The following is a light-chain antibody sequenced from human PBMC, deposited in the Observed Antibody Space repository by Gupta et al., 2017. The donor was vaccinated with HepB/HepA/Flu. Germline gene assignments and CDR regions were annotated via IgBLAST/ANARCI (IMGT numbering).Light chain of an antibody. J-gene: IGLJ3*02. CDR1: SSDVGGYNS. V-gene: IGLV2-11*01. Sequence: QSALTQPRSVSGSPGQSVTISCTGTSSDVGGYNSVPWYQQHPGKAPKLMIYDVSKRPSGVPDRFSGSKSGNTASLTISGLQAEDEADYYCCSYAGSYTFVFGGGTKLTVL. CDR3: CSYAGSYTFV. CDR2: DVS.